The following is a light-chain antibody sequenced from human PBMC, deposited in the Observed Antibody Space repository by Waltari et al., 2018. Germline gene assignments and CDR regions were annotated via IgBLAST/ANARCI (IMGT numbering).Light chain of an antibody. V-gene: IGLV5-45*01. Sequence: QAVLPQPPSLSASPGASARITSPLHSAINVAHCKIYLYPQKPGSPPQYLLRFTSDLDKQQASGLPSRFSGSKGASANAGILLISGLQSEDEADYYCMIWHSSASVFGGGTTLTFL. CDR3: MIWHSSASV. CDR1: SAINVAHCK. CDR2: FTSDLDK. J-gene: IGLJ2*01.